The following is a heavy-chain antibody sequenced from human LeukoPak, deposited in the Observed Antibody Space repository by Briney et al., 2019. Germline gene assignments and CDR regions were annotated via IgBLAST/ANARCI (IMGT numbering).Heavy chain of an antibody. CDR1: GDTLITHY. CDR3: AREYGGTYGSFEY. Sequence: ASVKVSCKAPGDTLITHYISWVRQAPGQGLEWVGRIVPVIGVATYAQSLQGRVIITADRSTNTAYMELSSLRFEDSAVYYCAREYGGTYGSFEYWGQGSLVTVSS. J-gene: IGHJ4*02. CDR2: IVPVIGVA. D-gene: IGHD1-26*01. V-gene: IGHV1-69*04.